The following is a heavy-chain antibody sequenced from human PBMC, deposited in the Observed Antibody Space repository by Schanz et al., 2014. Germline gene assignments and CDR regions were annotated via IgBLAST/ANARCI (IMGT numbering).Heavy chain of an antibody. CDR1: GFTFSSYG. Sequence: VHLVESGGGLVQPGGSLRLSCAASGFTFSSYGMHWVRQAPGKGLEWVAVIWYDGSNKYYADSVKGRFTISRDNSRNTLYLQMNSLRAEDTAVYYCARDGYSVVVISPTESFDIWGQGTMVTVSP. V-gene: IGHV3-33*01. CDR3: ARDGYSVVVISPTESFDI. CDR2: IWYDGSNK. D-gene: IGHD2-21*01. J-gene: IGHJ3*02.